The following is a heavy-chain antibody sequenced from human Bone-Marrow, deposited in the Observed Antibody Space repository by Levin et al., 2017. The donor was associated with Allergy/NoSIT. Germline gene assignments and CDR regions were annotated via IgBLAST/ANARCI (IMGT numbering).Heavy chain of an antibody. V-gene: IGHV2-5*02. D-gene: IGHD6-19*01. CDR2: IYWDDDK. CDR1: GFSISTSGVG. CDR3: AHRRERDAGSGWDQGHFDY. J-gene: IGHJ4*02. Sequence: SGPTLVKPTETLTLTCTLSGFSISTSGVGVGWIRQPPGKALEWLAFIYWDDDKRYSPSLRSRLAVMKDTSRNQVSLIMMNMDPGDTATYFCAHRRERDAGSGWDQGHFDYWGQGILVTVSS.